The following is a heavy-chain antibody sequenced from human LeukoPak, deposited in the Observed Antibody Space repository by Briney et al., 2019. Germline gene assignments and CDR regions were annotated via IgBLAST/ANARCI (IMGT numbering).Heavy chain of an antibody. Sequence: SETLSLTCTVSGGSISSYYWSWIRQPPGKGLEWIGYIYYSGSTNYNPSLKSRVTISVDRSKNQFSLKLSSVTAADTAVYYCARDVVAAAGTKGFDYWGQGTLVTVSS. CDR1: GGSISSYY. CDR2: IYYSGST. D-gene: IGHD6-13*01. V-gene: IGHV4-59*12. CDR3: ARDVVAAAGTKGFDY. J-gene: IGHJ4*02.